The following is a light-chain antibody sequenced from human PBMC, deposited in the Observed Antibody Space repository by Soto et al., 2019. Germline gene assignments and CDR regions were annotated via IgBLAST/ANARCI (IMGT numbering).Light chain of an antibody. V-gene: IGKV1-5*01. CDR3: QQYNSPLT. CDR2: AAS. J-gene: IGKJ1*01. Sequence: IQIDKSPATLSASVGERAPISFRDSQSISRWLAWYQQKPGTAPNLLIYAASSLQSGVPSRFSGIGSGTEFTLTISILQPDDFATYYCQQYNSPLTFGQGTKVDIK. CDR1: QSISRW.